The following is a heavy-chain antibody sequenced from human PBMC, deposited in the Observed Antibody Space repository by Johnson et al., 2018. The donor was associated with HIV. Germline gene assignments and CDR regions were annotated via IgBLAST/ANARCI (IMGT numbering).Heavy chain of an antibody. V-gene: IGHV3-30-3*01. J-gene: IGHJ3*02. CDR1: GFTFSNYA. Sequence: QVQLVESGGGVVQPGRSLRLSCAASGFTFSNYAIHWVRQAPGKGLEWVAVISSDGNNKHYADSVKGRFSISRDNSKNTLYLQMNSLRVEDTAVYYCASEIVYEILTGAVDIWGQGTMVTVSS. D-gene: IGHD3-9*01. CDR2: ISSDGNNK. CDR3: ASEIVYEILTGAVDI.